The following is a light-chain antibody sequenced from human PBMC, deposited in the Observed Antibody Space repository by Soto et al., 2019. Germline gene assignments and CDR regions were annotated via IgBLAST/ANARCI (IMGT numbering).Light chain of an antibody. J-gene: IGLJ1*01. Sequence: QSVLTQPPSASGSPGQSVAISCTGTSSDVGGYNYVSWYQQHPGKAPKLMIYEFNKRPSGVPDRFSGSKSGNTASLTVSGIQAEDEADYYCSSYAGSSNVFGTGTKLTVL. CDR3: SSYAGSSNV. CDR2: EFN. V-gene: IGLV2-8*01. CDR1: SSDVGGYNY.